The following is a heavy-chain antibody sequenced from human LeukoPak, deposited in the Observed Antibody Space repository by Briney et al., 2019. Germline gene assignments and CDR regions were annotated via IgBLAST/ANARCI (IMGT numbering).Heavy chain of an antibody. CDR2: IYHSGST. CDR1: GDPISSGYY. CDR3: ARQEGTYYDFWSGYSHPYFDY. V-gene: IGHV4-38-2*01. Sequence: PSETLSLTCAVSGDPISSGYYWGWIRQPPGKGLEWIGSIYHSGSTYYNPSLKSRVTISVDTSKNQFSLKLSSVTAADTAVYYCARQEGTYYDFWSGYSHPYFDYWGQGTLVTVSS. J-gene: IGHJ4*02. D-gene: IGHD3-3*01.